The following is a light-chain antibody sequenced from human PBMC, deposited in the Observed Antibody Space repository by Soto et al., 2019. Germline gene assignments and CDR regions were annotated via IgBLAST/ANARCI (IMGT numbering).Light chain of an antibody. CDR2: EGS. V-gene: IGLV2-23*01. CDR1: NSDVGSYNL. CDR3: YSYAGSTTSYV. J-gene: IGLJ1*01. Sequence: QSALTQPASVSGSPGQSITISCTGTNSDVGSYNLVSWYQQYPGKAPKLLIYEGSERPSGVSHRFSGSKSGNTASLTVSGLQAEDEADYYCYSYAGSTTSYVFGTGTKVTV.